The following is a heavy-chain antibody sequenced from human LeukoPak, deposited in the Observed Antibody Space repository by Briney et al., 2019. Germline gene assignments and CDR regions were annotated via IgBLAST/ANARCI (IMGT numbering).Heavy chain of an antibody. CDR2: IHYRGTT. D-gene: IGHD3-3*01. CDR3: AREGSGYSTNFDY. Sequence: RASETLSLTCIVSGGSISSTSYYWGWIRQSPGKGLEWIGSIHYRGTTYYNPSLLSRGTISVDTSKNQFSLKLNSVTAADTAVYFCAREGSGYSTNFDYWGQGTLVTVSS. J-gene: IGHJ4*02. CDR1: GGSISSTSYY. V-gene: IGHV4-39*07.